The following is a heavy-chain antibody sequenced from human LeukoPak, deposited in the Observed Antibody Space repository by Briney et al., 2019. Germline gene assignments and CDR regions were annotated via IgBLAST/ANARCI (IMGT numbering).Heavy chain of an antibody. V-gene: IGHV1-2*02. D-gene: IGHD1-26*01. CDR3: AREEVNSGSYSEALDY. Sequence: VASVKVSCKASGYTFTGYYMHWVRQAPGQGLEWMGGMDPNSGGTHYAQKFQDRVTMTRDTSISTAYMELSRLRSDDTAVYYCAREEVNSGSYSEALDYWGQGTLVTVSS. CDR1: GYTFTGYY. CDR2: MDPNSGGT. J-gene: IGHJ4*02.